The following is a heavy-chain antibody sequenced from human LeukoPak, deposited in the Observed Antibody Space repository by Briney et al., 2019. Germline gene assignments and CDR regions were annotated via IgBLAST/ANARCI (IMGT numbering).Heavy chain of an antibody. CDR2: ISSGSSTT. J-gene: IGHJ4*02. V-gene: IGHV3-48*04. D-gene: IGHD3-10*01. Sequence: GGSLRLSCEASGFTFSTYSMNWVRQAPGKGLEWVSHISSGSSTTFYADSVKGRFTISRDNTRNSLSLQMNNLRAEDTAVYYCARDRGSITLVRGVNHYWGRGTLVTVSS. CDR1: GFTFSTYS. CDR3: ARDRGSITLVRGVNHY.